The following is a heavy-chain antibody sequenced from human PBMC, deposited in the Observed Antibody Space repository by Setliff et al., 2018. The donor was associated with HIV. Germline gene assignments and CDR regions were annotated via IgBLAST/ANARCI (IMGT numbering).Heavy chain of an antibody. CDR3: AKDGPHDRSGRYYSALDS. CDR1: GFYFTNAW. CDR2: IKSKIDGETR. V-gene: IGHV3-15*05. J-gene: IGHJ4*02. Sequence: GGSLRLSCAVSGFYFTNAWMTWVRQTPGKGLAWVGRIKSKIDGETRHYAASVKGRFTISRNDSTDTLYLQMDSLRPEDTAFYYCAKDGPHDRSGRYYSALDSWGQGTLVTVSS. D-gene: IGHD3-22*01.